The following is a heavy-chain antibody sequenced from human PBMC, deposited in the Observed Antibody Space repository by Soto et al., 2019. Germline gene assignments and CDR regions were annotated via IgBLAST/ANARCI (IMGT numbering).Heavy chain of an antibody. Sequence: GASVKVSCKASGYTFTNYYIHWVRQAPGQGLEWMGVINPTGGSTSYADSVKGRFTISRDNAKNTLYLQMNSLRAEDTAVYYCARDPGSGDAFDIWGQGTMVTVSS. CDR2: INPTGGST. CDR3: ARDPGSGDAFDI. D-gene: IGHD6-19*01. CDR1: GYTFTNYY. V-gene: IGHV1-46*04. J-gene: IGHJ3*02.